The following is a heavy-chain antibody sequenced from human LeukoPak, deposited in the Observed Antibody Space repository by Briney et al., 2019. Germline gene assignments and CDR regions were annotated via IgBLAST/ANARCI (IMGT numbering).Heavy chain of an antibody. CDR2: INKDGSDK. Sequence: GGSLRLSCAASGFIFSNYWMAWVRQAPGEGLEWVANINKDGSDKNYVDSMKGRFTISRDNAKNSLYLQMNSLRAEDTAVYYCASLWYYDSSGYYYFSADAFDIWGQGTMVTVSS. CDR3: ASLWYYDSSGYYYFSADAFDI. J-gene: IGHJ3*02. V-gene: IGHV3-7*01. CDR1: GFIFSNYW. D-gene: IGHD3-22*01.